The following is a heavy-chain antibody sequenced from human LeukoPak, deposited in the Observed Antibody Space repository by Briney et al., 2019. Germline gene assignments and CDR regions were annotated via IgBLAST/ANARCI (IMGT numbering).Heavy chain of an antibody. D-gene: IGHD6-19*01. Sequence: GESLKISCAASGFSLTTYVMNWVRQAPGKGLEWVSVISGSGDVTYYADSVKGRFTISRDNSKDTLYLQMNSLRAGDTAVYYCARGGWLDIGGQGTMVTVSS. CDR3: ARGGWLDI. CDR1: GFSLTTYV. V-gene: IGHV3-23*01. J-gene: IGHJ3*02. CDR2: ISGSGDVT.